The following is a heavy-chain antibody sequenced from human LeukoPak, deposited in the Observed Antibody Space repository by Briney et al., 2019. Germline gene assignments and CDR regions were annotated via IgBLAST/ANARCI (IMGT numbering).Heavy chain of an antibody. J-gene: IGHJ4*02. CDR1: GGSISSSNW. Sequence: SETLTLTCAVSGGSISSSNWWSWVRQPPGKGLEWIGEIYHSGSTNYNPSLKSRVTISVDKSENQFSLKLSSVTAADTAVYYCARLDYCSGGSCHWARDNTGFDYWGQGTLVTVSS. CDR2: IYHSGST. V-gene: IGHV4-4*02. CDR3: ARLDYCSGGSCHWARDNTGFDY. D-gene: IGHD2-15*01.